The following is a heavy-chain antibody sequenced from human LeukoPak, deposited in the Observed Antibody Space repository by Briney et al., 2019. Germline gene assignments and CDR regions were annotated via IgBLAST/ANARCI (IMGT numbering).Heavy chain of an antibody. V-gene: IGHV1-8*01. D-gene: IGHD6-19*01. Sequence: GASVKVSCKASGYTFTSYDINWVRQATGQGLEWMGWMNPNSGNTGYAQKFQGRVTMTRNTSISTAYMELSSLRSEDTAVYYCARRSSGWPTHYYMDVWGKGTTVTISS. CDR1: GYTFTSYD. CDR3: ARRSSGWPTHYYMDV. J-gene: IGHJ6*03. CDR2: MNPNSGNT.